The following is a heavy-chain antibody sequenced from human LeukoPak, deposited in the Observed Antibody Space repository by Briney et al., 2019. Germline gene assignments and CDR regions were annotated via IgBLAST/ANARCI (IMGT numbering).Heavy chain of an antibody. V-gene: IGHV1-2*02. J-gene: IGHJ5*02. CDR3: ARDLGLRGVTNWFDP. D-gene: IGHD3-10*01. CDR2: INPNSGGT. Sequence: ASVKVSCKASGYTFTGYYMHWVRQAPGQGLEWMGWINPNSGGTNYAQKFQGRVTMTRDTSISTAYMELSRLRSDDTAVYYCARDLGLRGVTNWFDPWGQGTLVTVSS. CDR1: GYTFTGYY.